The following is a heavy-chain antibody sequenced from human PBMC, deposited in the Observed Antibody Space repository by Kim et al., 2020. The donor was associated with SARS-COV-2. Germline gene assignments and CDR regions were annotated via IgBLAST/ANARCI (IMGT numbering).Heavy chain of an antibody. D-gene: IGHD3-9*01. CDR3: VLADKYDYYYYGMDV. J-gene: IGHJ6*02. CDR2: ISSNGGST. V-gene: IGHV3-64D*09. Sequence: GGSLRLSCSASGFTFSSYAMHWVRQAPGKGLEYVSAISSNGGSTYYADSVKGRFTISRDNSKNTLYLQMSSLRAEDTAVYYCVLADKYDYYYYGMDVWGQGTTVTVSS. CDR1: GFTFSSYA.